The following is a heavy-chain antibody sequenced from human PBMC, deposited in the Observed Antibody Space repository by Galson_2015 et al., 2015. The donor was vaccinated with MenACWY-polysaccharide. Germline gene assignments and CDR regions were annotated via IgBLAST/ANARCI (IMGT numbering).Heavy chain of an antibody. CDR2: ISGSGGGT. V-gene: IGHV3-23*01. CDR1: GFTFSSYA. D-gene: IGHD3-10*01. Sequence: SLRLSCAASGFTFSSYAMNWVRQAPGKGLEWVSTISGSGGGTNYADSVKGRFTISRDNSKNTLYLQMNSLRAEDTAVYYCAKRGVYGSGTFYTNNWFDPWGQGTLVTVSS. J-gene: IGHJ5*02. CDR3: AKRGVYGSGTFYTNNWFDP.